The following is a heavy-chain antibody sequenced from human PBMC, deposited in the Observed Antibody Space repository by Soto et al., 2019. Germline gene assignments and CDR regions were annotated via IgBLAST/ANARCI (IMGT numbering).Heavy chain of an antibody. Sequence: QVQLVESGGGVVQPGRSLRLSCAASGFTFSSYGMHWVRQAPGKGLEWVAVIWYDGSNKYYADSVKGRFTISRDNSKNTLYLQMTSLRVDYTAVYYCALEGRGVVTDIPPDYWGQGTLVTVSS. D-gene: IGHD2-21*02. V-gene: IGHV3-33*01. CDR3: ALEGRGVVTDIPPDY. CDR1: GFTFSSYG. J-gene: IGHJ4*02. CDR2: IWYDGSNK.